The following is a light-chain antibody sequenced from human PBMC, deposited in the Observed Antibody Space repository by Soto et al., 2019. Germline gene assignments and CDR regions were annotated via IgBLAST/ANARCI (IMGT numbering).Light chain of an antibody. CDR1: QSISDH. Sequence: EIVMTQSPATLSVSPGERATLSCRASQSISDHLAWYQQKPGQAPRLLIYAISTRATGIPARFSGSGSGTEFTLTISSLQSEDFAVYYCQQYDNWWTFGQGTKVDNK. CDR3: QQYDNWWT. V-gene: IGKV3-15*01. J-gene: IGKJ1*01. CDR2: AIS.